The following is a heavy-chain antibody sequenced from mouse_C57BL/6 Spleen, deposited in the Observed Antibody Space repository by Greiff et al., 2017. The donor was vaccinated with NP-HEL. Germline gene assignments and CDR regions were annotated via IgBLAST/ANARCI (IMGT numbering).Heavy chain of an antibody. V-gene: IGHV1-55*01. D-gene: IGHD1-1*01. CDR2: IYPGSGSP. CDR1: GYTFTSYW. J-gene: IGHJ4*01. CDR3: ARYYGYAMDY. Sequence: VQLQQPGAELVKPGASVKMSCKASGYTFTSYWITWVKQRPGQGLEWIGDIYPGSGSPNYNAKFKSKDTLTVDTSASTAYMQLSSLTSEDSAVYYCARYYGYAMDYWGQGTSVTVSS.